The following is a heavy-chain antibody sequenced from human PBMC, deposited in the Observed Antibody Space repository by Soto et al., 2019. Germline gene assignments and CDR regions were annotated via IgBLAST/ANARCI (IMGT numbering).Heavy chain of an antibody. CDR2: ISFDGMIK. CDR3: AKDLNMKFVSPPGWFEP. Sequence: QVQLVESGGGVVQPGRSLRLSCAASEFTFNIYGMHWVRQAPDKGLEWVAVISFDGMIKYYAESVQGRFTISRDNFNNTVDLQMDRLRDAYTSLYYCAKDLNMKFVSPPGWFEPWGQGTRVTVSS. V-gene: IGHV3-30*18. J-gene: IGHJ5*02. CDR1: EFTFNIYG. D-gene: IGHD3-16*01.